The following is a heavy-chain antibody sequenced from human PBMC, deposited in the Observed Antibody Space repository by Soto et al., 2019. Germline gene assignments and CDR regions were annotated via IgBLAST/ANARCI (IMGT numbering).Heavy chain of an antibody. CDR1: GDSVSIYSGA. Sequence: HVQLQQSGPGLVKPSQTLSLTCVISGDSVSIYSGAWNWIRQSPSRGLEWLGRTYYRSKWYYEYAASVKSRIIISVDTSKNQFSLQLNSVTPEDAAVYYCATDPGYSLDYWGQGTQVTVSS. D-gene: IGHD5-12*01. CDR3: ATDPGYSLDY. CDR2: TYYRSKWYY. J-gene: IGHJ4*02. V-gene: IGHV6-1*01.